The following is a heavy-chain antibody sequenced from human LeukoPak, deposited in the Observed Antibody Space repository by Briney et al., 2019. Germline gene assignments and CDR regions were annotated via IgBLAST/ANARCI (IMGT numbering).Heavy chain of an antibody. V-gene: IGHV3-53*01. CDR3: AGDNYGLGSLDY. D-gene: IGHD3-10*01. CDR1: GFTVSGTY. Sequence: PGGSLRLSCAASGFTVSGTYMSWVRQAPGKGLEWVSVIYTAGNTFYADSVKGRFTISRDNSKNTLYLQMNSLRAEDTAVYYCAGDNYGLGSLDYWGQGTLATVSS. J-gene: IGHJ4*02. CDR2: IYTAGNT.